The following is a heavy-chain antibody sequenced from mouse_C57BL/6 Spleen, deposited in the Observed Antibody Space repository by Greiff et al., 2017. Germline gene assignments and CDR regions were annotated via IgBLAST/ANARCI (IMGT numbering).Heavy chain of an antibody. CDR3: AREGLVHFDY. CDR1: GYAFTNYL. Sequence: VQLQESGAELVRPGTSVKVSCKASGYAFTNYLIEWVKQRPGQGLEWIGVINPGSGGTNYNEKFKGKATLTADKSSSTAYMQLSSLTSGDSAVYFWAREGLVHFDYWGQGTTLTVSS. V-gene: IGHV1-54*01. CDR2: INPGSGGT. J-gene: IGHJ2*01. D-gene: IGHD3-3*01.